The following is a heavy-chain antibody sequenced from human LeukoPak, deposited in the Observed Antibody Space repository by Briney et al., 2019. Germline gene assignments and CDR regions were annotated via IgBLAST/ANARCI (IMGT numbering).Heavy chain of an antibody. CDR1: GFTLSNYY. D-gene: IGHD6-19*01. Sequence: GGSLRLSCAASGFTLSNYYMNWVRQAPGKGLEWVSSISSGSSYIYYADSLKGRFTISRDNAQNSLYLQMNSLRAEDTAVYYRATGVRGYNSALDYWGQGTLVTVSP. V-gene: IGHV3-21*01. J-gene: IGHJ4*02. CDR2: ISSGSSYI. CDR3: ATGVRGYNSALDY.